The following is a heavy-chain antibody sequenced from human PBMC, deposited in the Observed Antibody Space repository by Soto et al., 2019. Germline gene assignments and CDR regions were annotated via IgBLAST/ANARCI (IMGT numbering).Heavy chain of an antibody. CDR1: GGTFSSYA. Sequence: QVQLVQSGAEVKKPGSSVKVSCKASGGTFSSYAISWVRQAPGQGLEWMGGIIPIFGTANYAQKFQGRVTITADESTSTAYMELSSLRSEDTAVYYCAREREPTVTTLYNWYFDLWGRGTLVTVSS. CDR2: IIPIFGTA. CDR3: AREREPTVTTLYNWYFDL. J-gene: IGHJ2*01. V-gene: IGHV1-69*12. D-gene: IGHD4-17*01.